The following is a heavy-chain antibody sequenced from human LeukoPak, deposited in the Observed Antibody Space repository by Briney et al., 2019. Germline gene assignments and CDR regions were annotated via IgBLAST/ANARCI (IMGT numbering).Heavy chain of an antibody. D-gene: IGHD3-22*01. V-gene: IGHV3-21*01. CDR2: ISSSSSYI. J-gene: IGHJ4*02. CDR1: GFTFSTYS. Sequence: PGGSLRLSCAASGFTFSTYSMNWVRQAPGKGLEWVSSISSSSSYIYYADSVKGRFTISRDNAKNSLYLQMNSLRAEDTAVYYCARQTYYDSSGYYSPYWGQGTLVTVSS. CDR3: ARQTYYDSSGYYSPY.